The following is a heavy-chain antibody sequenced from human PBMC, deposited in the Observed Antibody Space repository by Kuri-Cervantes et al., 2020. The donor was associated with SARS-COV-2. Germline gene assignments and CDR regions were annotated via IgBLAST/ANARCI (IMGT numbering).Heavy chain of an antibody. J-gene: IGHJ4*02. V-gene: IGHV3-64*02. CDR3: ARLGYCTNGVCYTQENGDY. CDR2: INSNGDNT. CDR1: GFTFSSYA. Sequence: GGSLRLSCAASGFTFSSYAMSWVRQAPGKGLEYISAINSNGDNTYYADSVKGRFTISRDNSKNTLYLQMNSLRAEDTAVYYCARLGYCTNGVCYTQENGDYWGQGTLVTVSS. D-gene: IGHD2-8*01.